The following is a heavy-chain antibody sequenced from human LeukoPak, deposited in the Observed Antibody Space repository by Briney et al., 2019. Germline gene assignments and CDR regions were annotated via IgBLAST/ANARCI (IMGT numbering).Heavy chain of an antibody. CDR3: ARRPYCTNGVCYFDY. J-gene: IGHJ4*02. Sequence: SETLSLTCTVSGGSISSSSYYWGWIRQPPGKGLEWIGSIYYSGSTYYNPSLKSRVTISVDTPKNQFSLKLSSVTAADTAVYYCARRPYCTNGVCYFDYWGQGTLVTVSS. V-gene: IGHV4-39*01. CDR2: IYYSGST. D-gene: IGHD2-8*01. CDR1: GGSISSSSYY.